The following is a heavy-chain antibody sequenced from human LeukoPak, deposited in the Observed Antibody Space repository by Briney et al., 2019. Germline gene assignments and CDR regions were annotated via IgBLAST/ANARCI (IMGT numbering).Heavy chain of an antibody. CDR1: GFTFSGYA. Sequence: PTGGSLRLSCAASGFTFSGYAMSWVRQTPVKGPEWVSVISPSGATTYYADSVKGRFTISRDNSKNTVFLQMNSLRAEDTAVYYCAKRGEHSNSGGGNYMDVWGKGTTVTVSS. CDR2: ISPSGATT. J-gene: IGHJ6*03. V-gene: IGHV3-23*01. CDR3: AKRGEHSNSGGGNYMDV. D-gene: IGHD6-6*01.